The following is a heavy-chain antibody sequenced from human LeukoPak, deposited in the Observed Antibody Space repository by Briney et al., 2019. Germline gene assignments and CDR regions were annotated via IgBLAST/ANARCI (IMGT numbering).Heavy chain of an antibody. V-gene: IGHV4-4*07. CDR3: ARGRNWNYAQTTYYLDY. Sequence: SETLSLTCTVSGGSISSYYWSWIRQPAGKGLEWIGRIYTSGSTNYNPSLKSRVTMSVDTSKNQFSLKLSSVTAADTAVYYCARGRNWNYAQTTYYLDYWGQGTLVTVSS. CDR1: GGSISSYY. D-gene: IGHD1-7*01. J-gene: IGHJ4*02. CDR2: IYTSGST.